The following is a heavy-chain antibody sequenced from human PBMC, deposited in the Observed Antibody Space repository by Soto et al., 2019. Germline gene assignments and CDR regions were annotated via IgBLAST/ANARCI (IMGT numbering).Heavy chain of an antibody. J-gene: IGHJ4*02. CDR3: ASIGI. D-gene: IGHD3-16*02. CDR1: GFTLSSYS. Sequence: PGGPRRLSCAASGFTLSSYSMNWVRQSPGKGLERVSSISSSGSEIYYADSVRGRVTLSRDNAKNSLYLQMNRLRAGAPPVYYCASIGIWGQGTLVPVSS. V-gene: IGHV3-21*01. CDR2: ISSSGSEI.